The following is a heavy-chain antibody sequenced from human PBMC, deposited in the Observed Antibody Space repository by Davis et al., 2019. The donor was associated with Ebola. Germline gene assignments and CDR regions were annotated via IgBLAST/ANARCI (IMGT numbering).Heavy chain of an antibody. J-gene: IGHJ6*02. Sequence: AASVKVSCKASGYTFTSYGISWVRQAPGQGLEWMGWISAYNGNTNYAQKLQGRVTMTTDTSTSTAYMELRSLRSEDTAVYYCARDGGNSAFVDYYGMDVWGQGTTVTVSS. V-gene: IGHV1-18*01. CDR1: GYTFTSYG. D-gene: IGHD4-23*01. CDR2: ISAYNGNT. CDR3: ARDGGNSAFVDYYGMDV.